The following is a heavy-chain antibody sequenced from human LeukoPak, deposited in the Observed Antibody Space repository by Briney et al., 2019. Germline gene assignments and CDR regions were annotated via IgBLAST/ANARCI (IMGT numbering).Heavy chain of an antibody. CDR3: AKDLNSYGYGDYFDY. Sequence: PGGSLRLSCAASGFTFSSYGMHWVRQAPGKGLEWVAVIWYDGSNKYYADSVKGRFTISRDNSKNTLYLQMNSLRAEDTAVYYCAKDLNSYGYGDYFDYWGQGTLVTVSS. CDR2: IWYDGSNK. J-gene: IGHJ4*02. V-gene: IGHV3-30*02. D-gene: IGHD5-18*01. CDR1: GFTFSSYG.